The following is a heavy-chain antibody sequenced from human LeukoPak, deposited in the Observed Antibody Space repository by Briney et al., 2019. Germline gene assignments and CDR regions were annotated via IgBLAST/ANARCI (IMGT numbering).Heavy chain of an antibody. Sequence: SETLSLTCAVYGGSFSGYYWSWIRQPPGKGLEWIGEINHSGSTNYNPSLKSRVTISVDTSKNQFSLKLSSVTAADTAVYYCARGGGWLVRRGAFDIWGQGTMVTVSS. D-gene: IGHD6-19*01. CDR1: GGSFSGYY. V-gene: IGHV4-34*01. CDR2: INHSGST. J-gene: IGHJ3*02. CDR3: ARGGGWLVRRGAFDI.